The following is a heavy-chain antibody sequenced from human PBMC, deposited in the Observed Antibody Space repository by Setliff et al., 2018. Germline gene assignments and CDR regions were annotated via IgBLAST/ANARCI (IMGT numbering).Heavy chain of an antibody. CDR2: ISPYNGDT. Sequence: ASVKVSCKASGSIFNTFGISWVRRAPGQGLEWIGWISPYNGDTKYAQKLQDRVTMTTDTSTSTAYVEVRSLRSDDTAVYYCARSPPNRGVGQGHHMDVWGKGTTVTVSS. J-gene: IGHJ6*03. CDR3: ARSPPNRGVGQGHHMDV. V-gene: IGHV1-18*01. D-gene: IGHD1-26*01. CDR1: GSIFNTFG.